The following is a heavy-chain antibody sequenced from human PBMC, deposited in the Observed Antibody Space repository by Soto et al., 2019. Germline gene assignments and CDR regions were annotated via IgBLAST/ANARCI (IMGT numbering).Heavy chain of an antibody. J-gene: IGHJ6*03. CDR3: AILAPRYYYYYYMDV. CDR1: GGSFSGYY. CDR2: INHSGST. Sequence: SETLSLTCAVYGGSFSGYYWSWIRQPPGKGLEWIGEINHSGSTNYNPSLKSRVTISVDTSKNQFSPKLSSVTAADTAVYYCAILAPRYYYYYYMDVWGKGTTVTVSS. V-gene: IGHV4-34*01.